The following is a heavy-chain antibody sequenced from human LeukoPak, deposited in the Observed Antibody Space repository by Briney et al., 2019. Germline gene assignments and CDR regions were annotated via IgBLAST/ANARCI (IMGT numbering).Heavy chain of an antibody. J-gene: IGHJ4*02. CDR2: INEDGTSA. D-gene: IGHD5-18*01. Sequence: GGSLRLSCSASGFGFSFYWMHWVRQAPRKRLVWVAHINEDGTSASHADSVKGRFTISRDNAKNTLYLQINSLAVEDTAVYYCARVPTNSYGFGQWGQGSLVTVSS. CDR3: ARVPTNSYGFGQ. V-gene: IGHV3-74*01. CDR1: GFGFSFYW.